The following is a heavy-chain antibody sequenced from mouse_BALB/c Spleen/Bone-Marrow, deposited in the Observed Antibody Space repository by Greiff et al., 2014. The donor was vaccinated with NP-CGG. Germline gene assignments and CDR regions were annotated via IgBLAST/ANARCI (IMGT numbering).Heavy chain of an antibody. CDR1: GYTFTEYT. Sequence: VQLQQSGPELVKPGASVKISCKTSGYTFTEYTMHWVKQSHGKSLEWIGCINPNNGGASYNEKFKGKATLTVDKSSSTAYMELRIMTSEDSAVYYYARTIYYYGISGAMDYWGQGTSVTVSS. CDR2: INPNNGGA. D-gene: IGHD1-1*01. CDR3: ARTIYYYGISGAMDY. J-gene: IGHJ4*01. V-gene: IGHV1-22*01.